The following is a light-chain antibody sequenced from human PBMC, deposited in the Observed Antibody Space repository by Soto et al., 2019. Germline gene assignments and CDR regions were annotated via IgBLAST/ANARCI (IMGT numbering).Light chain of an antibody. V-gene: IGKV3-15*01. CDR3: QQYNDWPLT. J-gene: IGKJ1*01. CDR1: QSVSSN. CDR2: GAS. Sequence: ILMTQSPATLSVSPGERATLSCRASQSVSSNLAWYQQKPGQAPRLLIYGASTRATGIPARFSGTGSGTEFTLTISSLQSEDLALYYCQQYNDWPLTFGQGTKVDIK.